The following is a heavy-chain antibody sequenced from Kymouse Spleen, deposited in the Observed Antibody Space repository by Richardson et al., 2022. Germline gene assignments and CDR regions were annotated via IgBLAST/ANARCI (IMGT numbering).Heavy chain of an antibody. CDR3: AREGGPSYCGGDCPGDY. CDR2: IWYDGSNK. D-gene: IGHD2-21*02. CDR1: GFTFSSYG. J-gene: IGHJ4*02. Sequence: QVQLVESGGGVVQPGRSLRLSCAASGFTFSSYGMHWVRQAPGKGLEWVAVIWYDGSNKYYADSVKGRFTISRDNSKNTLYLQMNSLRAEDTAVYYCAREGGPSYCGGDCPGDYWGQGTLVTVSS. V-gene: IGHV3-33*01.